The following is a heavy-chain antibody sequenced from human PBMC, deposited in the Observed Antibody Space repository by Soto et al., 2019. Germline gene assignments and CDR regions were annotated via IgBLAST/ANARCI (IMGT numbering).Heavy chain of an antibody. Sequence: EVPLVESGGGLVQPGGSLRLSCAASGVTVSSNYMSWVRQAPGKGLEWVSVIYSGGSTYYADSVKGRFTISRDNSKNALYVQMNRLRAEDTAVYYCARHGYNYGGGYFDYWGQGTLVTVSS. CDR2: IYSGGST. J-gene: IGHJ4*02. CDR1: GVTVSSNY. V-gene: IGHV3-66*04. CDR3: ARHGYNYGGGYFDY. D-gene: IGHD5-18*01.